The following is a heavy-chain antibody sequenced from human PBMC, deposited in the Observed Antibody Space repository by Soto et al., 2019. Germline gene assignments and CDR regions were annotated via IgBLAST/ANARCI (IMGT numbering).Heavy chain of an antibody. CDR3: ARDLSSSSWFDP. D-gene: IGHD6-6*01. CDR2: IYYSGST. V-gene: IGHV4-31*11. CDR1: GGSISSGGYY. J-gene: IGHJ5*02. Sequence: LSLTCAVSGGSISSGGYYWSWIRQHPGKGLEWIGYIYYSGSTYYNPSLKSRVTISVDTSKNQFSLKLSSVTAADTAVYYCARDLSSSSWFDPWGQGTLVTVSS.